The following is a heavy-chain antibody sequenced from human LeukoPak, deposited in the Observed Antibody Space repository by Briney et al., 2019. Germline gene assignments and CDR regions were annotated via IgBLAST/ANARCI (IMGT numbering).Heavy chain of an antibody. CDR2: INPNSGGT. V-gene: IGHV1-2*02. J-gene: IGHJ5*02. CDR3: ARVTGVRNLYYDSRRGWFDP. CDR1: GYTFTGYY. D-gene: IGHD3-22*01. Sequence: ASVKVSCRASGYTFTGYYMYWVRQAPGQGLEWMGWINPNSGGTNYAQKFQGRVTMTRDTSISSAYMELSRLRSDDTAVYYCARVTGVRNLYYDSRRGWFDPWGQGTLVTVSS.